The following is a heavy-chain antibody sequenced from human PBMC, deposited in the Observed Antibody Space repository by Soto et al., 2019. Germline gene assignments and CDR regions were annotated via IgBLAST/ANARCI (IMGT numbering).Heavy chain of an antibody. CDR1: GFSLTTSGVG. CDR2: IYWDDDK. D-gene: IGHD2-2*01. V-gene: IGHV2-5*02. Sequence: QITLKESGPTRVKPTQTLALTCTFSGFSLTTSGVGVGWIRKTPGKALEWLAVIYWDDDKRYNPSLKNRLPNTKDRFQNSGGPRMADLDPFDTGTFFLANKGLMYWYRDHGYFDYWGQGTLVTVSS. J-gene: IGHJ4*02. CDR3: ANKGLMYWYRDHGYFDY.